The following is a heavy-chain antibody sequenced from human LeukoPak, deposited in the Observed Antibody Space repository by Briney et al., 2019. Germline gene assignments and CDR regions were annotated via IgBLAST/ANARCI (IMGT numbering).Heavy chain of an antibody. CDR1: GGSISTSSYY. CDR3: ARGGTSSSWDPFDY. CDR2: IFYSGST. D-gene: IGHD6-13*01. V-gene: IGHV4-39*07. Sequence: SETLSLTCTVSGGSISTSSYYWGWVRQPPGKGLEWLGNIFYSGSTYYSPSLKSRVTISLDTSRNQFSLKLNSVTAADTAVYYCARGGTSSSWDPFDYWGQGTLVTVSS. J-gene: IGHJ4*02.